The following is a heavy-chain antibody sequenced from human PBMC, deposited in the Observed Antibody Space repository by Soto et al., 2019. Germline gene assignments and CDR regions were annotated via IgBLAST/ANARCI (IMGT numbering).Heavy chain of an antibody. CDR2: IYYRGAT. J-gene: IGHJ4*02. CDR3: ARETVRGYHYFDD. Sequence: SETLSLTCTASGGSMNSYYWSWIRQPPGKGLEWIGHIYYRGATNYTPSLKSRLTISMDTSKNQFSLKLSPVTAAETAVYYCARETVRGYHYFDDWGQGTLVTVSS. D-gene: IGHD3-10*01. V-gene: IGHV4-59*01. CDR1: GGSMNSYY.